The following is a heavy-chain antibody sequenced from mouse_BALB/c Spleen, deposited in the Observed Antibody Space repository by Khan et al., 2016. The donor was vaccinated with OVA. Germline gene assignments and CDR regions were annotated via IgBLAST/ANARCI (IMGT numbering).Heavy chain of an antibody. J-gene: IGHJ3*01. Sequence: EVQLQESGGDLVKPGGSLKLSCAASGFTFSTYGMSWVRQTPDKRLEWVATISSGGSYTYYIDSVKGRFTISRDNAKNTLYLQMSSLKSEDTAMYYCARLAYYYNSDGFAYWGQGTLVTVSA. CDR2: ISSGGSYT. CDR3: ARLAYYYNSDGFAY. CDR1: GFTFSTYG. V-gene: IGHV5-6*01. D-gene: IGHD1-1*01.